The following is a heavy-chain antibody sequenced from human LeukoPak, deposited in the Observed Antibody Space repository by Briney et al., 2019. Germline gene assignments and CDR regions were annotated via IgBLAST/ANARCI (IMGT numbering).Heavy chain of an antibody. CDR2: IYTSGST. D-gene: IGHD3-22*01. CDR1: GGSISSGSYY. CDR3: ARRTYFYDSSGYYFDY. V-gene: IGHV4-61*02. J-gene: IGHJ4*02. Sequence: PSETLSLTCTVAGGSISSGSYYWSWIRQPAGKGLEWIGRIYTSGSTNYNPSLKSRVTISLDTPKNQFSLKLSSVTAADTAVYYCARRTYFYDSSGYYFDYWGQGTLVTVSS.